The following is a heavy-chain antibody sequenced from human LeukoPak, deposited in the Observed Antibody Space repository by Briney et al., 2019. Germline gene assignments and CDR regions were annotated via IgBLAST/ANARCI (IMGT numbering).Heavy chain of an antibody. V-gene: IGHV1-69*04. CDR2: IIPILGIA. CDR1: GGTFSSYA. D-gene: IGHD5-18*01. Sequence: GASVKVSCKASGGTFSSYAISWVRQAPGQGLEWMGRIIPILGIANYAQKFQGRVTITADKSTSTAYMELSSLRSEDTAVYYCARVVGYSYGYYFDYRGQGTLVTVSS. CDR3: ARVVGYSYGYYFDY. J-gene: IGHJ4*02.